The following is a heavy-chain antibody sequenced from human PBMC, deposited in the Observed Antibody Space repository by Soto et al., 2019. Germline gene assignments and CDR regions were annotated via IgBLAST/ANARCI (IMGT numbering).Heavy chain of an antibody. J-gene: IGHJ4*02. V-gene: IGHV4-59*01. Sequence: SVTCSVAYGSISSYYWSWIRQPPGKGLEWIGFVHYSGSTGYNPSLKSRVTISVDTSKNQLSLKVTSVTTADTAIYFCARGRVPAVWGQGTLVTVSS. CDR1: YGSISSYY. CDR2: VHYSGST. D-gene: IGHD3-10*01. CDR3: ARGRVPAV.